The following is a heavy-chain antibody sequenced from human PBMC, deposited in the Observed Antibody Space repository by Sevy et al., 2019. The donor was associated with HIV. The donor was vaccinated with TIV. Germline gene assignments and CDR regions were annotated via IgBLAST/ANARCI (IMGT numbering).Heavy chain of an antibody. V-gene: IGHV3-23*01. CDR3: AKGDYNYNFLFDY. J-gene: IGHJ4*02. CDR1: GFTFSRSV. Sequence: GGSLRLSCAASGFTFSRSVMSWVRQAPGKGLEWVSTINTSGAGTYYAYSVRGQFTISRDNSKNTLYLQMNSLRAEDTAAYYCAKGDYNYNFLFDYWGQGTLVTVSS. CDR2: INTSGAGT. D-gene: IGHD1-1*01.